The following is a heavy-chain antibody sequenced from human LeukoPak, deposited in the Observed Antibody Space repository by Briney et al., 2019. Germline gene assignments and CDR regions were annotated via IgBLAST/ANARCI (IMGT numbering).Heavy chain of an antibody. CDR1: GFTFSGFS. J-gene: IGHJ5*02. D-gene: IGHD6-25*01. V-gene: IGHV3-64*02. CDR2: INGAGDRT. Sequence: GGSLRVSCAGSGFTFSGFSMHWVRQTPGRGLEYVSSINGAGDRTYYADSVKGRFSISRDNSKNTLYLQMGNLRGEDMALYFCARSGMENFYDLWGQGTLVTVSA. CDR3: ARSGMENFYDL.